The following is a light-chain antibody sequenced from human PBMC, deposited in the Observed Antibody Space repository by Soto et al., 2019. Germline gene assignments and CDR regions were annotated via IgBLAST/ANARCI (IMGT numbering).Light chain of an antibody. CDR1: QSLLHSNGYNY. V-gene: IGKV2-28*01. CDR2: LGS. Sequence: DIVLTQSPLSLPVTPGEPASISCRSSQSLLHSNGYNYLDWYLQKPGHSPQLLIYLGSNRASGVPDRFSGSGSGTDFTLKISRVEAEDVGLYYCMQALQTPFTFGQGNKLEIK. J-gene: IGKJ2*01. CDR3: MQALQTPFT.